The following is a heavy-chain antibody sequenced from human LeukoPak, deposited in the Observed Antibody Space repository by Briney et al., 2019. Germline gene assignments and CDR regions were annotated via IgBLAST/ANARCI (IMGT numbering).Heavy chain of an antibody. J-gene: IGHJ4*02. D-gene: IGHD2-2*01. CDR2: IYPGDSDT. Sequence: GESLKISCKGSGYSFTSYWIGWVRQIPGKGLEWMGIIYPGDSDTRYSPSFQGQVTISADKSISTAYLQWSSLKASDTAMYYCARLRRGCSSTSCFFDYWGQGTLVTVSS. V-gene: IGHV5-51*01. CDR3: ARLRRGCSSTSCFFDY. CDR1: GYSFTSYW.